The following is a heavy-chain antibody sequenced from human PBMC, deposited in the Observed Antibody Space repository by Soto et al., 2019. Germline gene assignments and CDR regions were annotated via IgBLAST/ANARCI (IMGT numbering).Heavy chain of an antibody. J-gene: IGHJ6*02. V-gene: IGHV3-33*01. Sequence: GSLRLSCAASGFTFSSYGMHWVRQAPGKGLEWVAVIWYDGSNKYYADSVKGRFTISRDNSKNTLYLQMNSLRAEDTAVYYCARDXYDDDRKYYYYYYGMDVWGQGTTVTVSS. CDR3: ARDXYDDDRKYYYYYYGMDV. D-gene: IGHD4-17*01. CDR1: GFTFSSYG. CDR2: IWYDGSNK.